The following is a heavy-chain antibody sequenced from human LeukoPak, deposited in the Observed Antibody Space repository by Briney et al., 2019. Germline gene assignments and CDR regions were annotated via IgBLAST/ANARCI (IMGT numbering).Heavy chain of an antibody. Sequence: SQTLSLTCALSGDTLSSNSATWNWIRQSPSRGLEWLGRTYYRSGWYNDYAVSVKSRITINPDTSKNQFSLQLSSVTPEDTAVYYCANDKYFAYWGQGTLVTVSS. CDR2: TYYRSGWYN. CDR1: GDTLSSNSAT. J-gene: IGHJ4*02. D-gene: IGHD3-9*01. CDR3: ANDKYFAY. V-gene: IGHV6-1*01.